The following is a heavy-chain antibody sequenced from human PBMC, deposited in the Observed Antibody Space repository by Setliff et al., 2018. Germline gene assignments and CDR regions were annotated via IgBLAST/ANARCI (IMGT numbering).Heavy chain of an antibody. CDR3: ARDVGTSSFEVATMIVVAATDAFDI. CDR1: GYTFTSYG. V-gene: IGHV1-18*01. D-gene: IGHD3-22*01. CDR2: ISAYNGNT. Sequence: ASVKVSCKASGYTFTSYGISWVRQAPGQGLEWMGWISAYNGNTNYAQKLQGRVTMTTDTSTSTAYIELRSLRSDDTAVYYCARDVGTSSFEVATMIVVAATDAFDIWGQGTMVTVS. J-gene: IGHJ3*02.